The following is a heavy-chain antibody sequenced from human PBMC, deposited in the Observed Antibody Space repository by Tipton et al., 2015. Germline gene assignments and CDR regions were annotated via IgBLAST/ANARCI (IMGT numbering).Heavy chain of an antibody. V-gene: IGHV4-59*01. J-gene: IGHJ4*02. CDR1: SDSISKYY. D-gene: IGHD4-23*01. Sequence: LRLSCSVSSDSISKYYWSWVRQPPGKELEWIGYIQYSGSTNYNPSLKSRVAMSMDTSKNQFSLKLSSVTAADTAVYYCARARGRHGGLFDSWGQGTLVTVSS. CDR2: IQYSGST. CDR3: ARARGRHGGLFDS.